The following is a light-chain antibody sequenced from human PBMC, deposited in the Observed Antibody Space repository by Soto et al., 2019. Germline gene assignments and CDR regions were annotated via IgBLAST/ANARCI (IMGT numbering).Light chain of an antibody. CDR1: QSISDW. J-gene: IGKJ2*01. CDR2: DAS. V-gene: IGKV1-5*01. Sequence: DIQMTQSPSTLSASVGDRVTITCRAGQSISDWLAWYQQIPGKAPKLLIFDASTLQSGVPSRFNGSGSGTEFTLTISSLQPDDFGTYYCQEYTSATFGRGTRLEIK. CDR3: QEYTSAT.